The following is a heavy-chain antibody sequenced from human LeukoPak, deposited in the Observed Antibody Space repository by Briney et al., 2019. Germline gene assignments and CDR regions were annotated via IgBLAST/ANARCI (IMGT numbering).Heavy chain of an antibody. V-gene: IGHV3-23*01. Sequence: GGSLRLSCAASGFSFSSYAMSWVRQAPGKGLEWVSAISGSGGSTYYADSVKGRFTISRDNSKNTLYLQMNSLRAEDTAVYYCAKALAAADRPSDYWGQGTLVTVSS. CDR1: GFSFSSYA. CDR3: AKALAAADRPSDY. J-gene: IGHJ4*02. D-gene: IGHD6-13*01. CDR2: ISGSGGST.